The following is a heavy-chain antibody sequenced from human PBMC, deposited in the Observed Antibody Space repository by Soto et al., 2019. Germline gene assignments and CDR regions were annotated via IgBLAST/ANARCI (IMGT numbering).Heavy chain of an antibody. V-gene: IGHV3-23*01. CDR3: ASPNSSSWYYYGMDV. J-gene: IGHJ6*02. Sequence: GGSLRLSCAASGFTFSSYAMSWVRQAPGKGLEWVSAISGSGGSTYYADSVKGRFTISRDNSKDTLYLQMNSLRAEDTAVYYCASPNSSSWYYYGMDVWGQGTTVTVSS. CDR2: ISGSGGST. D-gene: IGHD6-13*01. CDR1: GFTFSSYA.